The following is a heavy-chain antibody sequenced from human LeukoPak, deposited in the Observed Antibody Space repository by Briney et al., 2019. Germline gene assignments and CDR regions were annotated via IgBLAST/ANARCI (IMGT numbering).Heavy chain of an antibody. Sequence: GGSLRLSCAASGFTFNKYAMNWVRQAPGKGLEWVSYISSSGSTIYYADSVKGRFTISRDNAKNSLYLQMNSLRAEDTAVYYCAELGITMIGGVWGKGTTVTISS. CDR2: ISSSGSTI. J-gene: IGHJ6*04. V-gene: IGHV3-48*03. CDR3: AELGITMIGGV. D-gene: IGHD3-10*02. CDR1: GFTFNKYA.